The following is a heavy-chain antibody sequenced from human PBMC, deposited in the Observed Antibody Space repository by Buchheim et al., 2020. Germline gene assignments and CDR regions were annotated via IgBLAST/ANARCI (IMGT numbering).Heavy chain of an antibody. Sequence: EVQLLESGGGLVQPGGSLRLSCAASGFAFSGYAMSWVRQAPGKGLEWVSAISDSGGSTYYADSVEGRFTISRDNSRNTVYLHMNSLRVEDTAVYYCAKDPLRNQLATTSIYPSPWGQGTL. CDR1: GFAFSGYA. CDR3: AKDPLRNQLATTSIYPSP. J-gene: IGHJ5*02. D-gene: IGHD1-1*01. V-gene: IGHV3-23*01. CDR2: ISDSGGST.